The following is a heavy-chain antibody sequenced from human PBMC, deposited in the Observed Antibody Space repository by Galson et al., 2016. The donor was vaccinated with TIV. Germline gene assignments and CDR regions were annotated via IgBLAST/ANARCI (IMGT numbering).Heavy chain of an antibody. Sequence: SLRLSCAASGLSVSINYMTWVRQAPGKGLEWVSLISDGGNTYYPDSVKGRFTISRDNSKNTLYLQMNSLRVEDTAVYYCARDRILDATYYYYYYGKDVWGQGTAVTVSS. D-gene: IGHD1-1*01. CDR1: GLSVSINY. V-gene: IGHV3-66*02. CDR3: ARDRILDATYYYYYYGKDV. CDR2: ISDGGNT. J-gene: IGHJ6*02.